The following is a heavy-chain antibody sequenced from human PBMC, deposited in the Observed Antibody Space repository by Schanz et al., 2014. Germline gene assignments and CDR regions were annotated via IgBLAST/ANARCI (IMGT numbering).Heavy chain of an antibody. Sequence: PGGSLRLSCAASGITFSSHSFNWVRQAPGKGLLWVSPISGTGGDDTYYPDSVKGRFIISRNNSKNTLYLQMNRLRAEDTAVYYGAKGRFGELSAFDIWGQGTMVTVSS. J-gene: IGHJ3*02. V-gene: IGHV3-23*01. D-gene: IGHD3-10*01. CDR3: AKGRFGELSAFDI. CDR2: ISGTGGDDT. CDR1: GITFSSHS.